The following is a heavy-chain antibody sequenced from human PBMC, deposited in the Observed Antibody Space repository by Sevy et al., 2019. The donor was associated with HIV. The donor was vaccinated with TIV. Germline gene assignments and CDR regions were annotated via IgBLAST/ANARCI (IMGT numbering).Heavy chain of an antibody. J-gene: IGHJ5*02. Sequence: ASVKVSCKACGDIFRNFVITWVRQAPGQGLEWMGGIITISGTANNAQKYNGRVTITADEATSTVYMELRSLRSEDTAVYYCATTVSCGGDCYFFDPWGQGTLVTVSS. V-gene: IGHV1-69*13. CDR1: GDIFRNFV. CDR2: IITISGTA. D-gene: IGHD2-21*02. CDR3: ATTVSCGGDCYFFDP.